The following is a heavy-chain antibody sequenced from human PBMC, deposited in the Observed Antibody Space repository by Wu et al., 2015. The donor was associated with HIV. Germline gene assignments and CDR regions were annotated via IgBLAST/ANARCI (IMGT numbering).Heavy chain of an antibody. Sequence: EVQLVQSGAEVKKPGATVKISCKVSGYTFTDYYMHWVQQAPGKGLEWMGLVDPEDGETIYAEKFQGRVTITADTSTDTAYMELSSLRSEDTAVYYCATLSAYCGGDCYFDAFDIWGQGTMVTVSS. V-gene: IGHV1-69-2*01. CDR2: VDPEDGET. CDR1: GYTFTDYY. J-gene: IGHJ3*02. D-gene: IGHD2-21*02. CDR3: ATLSAYCGGDCYFDAFDI.